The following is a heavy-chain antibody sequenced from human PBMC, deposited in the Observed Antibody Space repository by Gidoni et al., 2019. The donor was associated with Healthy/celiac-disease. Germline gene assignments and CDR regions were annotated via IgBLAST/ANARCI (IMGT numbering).Heavy chain of an antibody. Sequence: EVQLVESGGGLVQPGGSLRLACAASGFTFRHYWMSWVSQAPGKGLEGVANIKQDGSEKYYVDSGKGRFTISRDNAKNSLYLQMNSLRAEDTAVYYCARDLNYDILTGYYMSGGDFDYWGQGTLVTVSS. CDR1: GFTFRHYW. D-gene: IGHD3-9*01. CDR2: IKQDGSEK. CDR3: ARDLNYDILTGYYMSGGDFDY. J-gene: IGHJ4*02. V-gene: IGHV3-7*01.